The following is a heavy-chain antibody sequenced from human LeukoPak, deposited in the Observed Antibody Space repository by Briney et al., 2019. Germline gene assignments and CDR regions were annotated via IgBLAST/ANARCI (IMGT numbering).Heavy chain of an antibody. D-gene: IGHD1-26*01. CDR1: GFTFSSYA. CDR2: LSFDGSKE. CDR3: ARDVTGSYTFDI. V-gene: IGHV3-30-3*01. Sequence: GGSLRLSCAASGFTFSSYAMHWVRQPPGKGLEWVAVLSFDGSKEYYADSVKGRFTISRDNAKNSLYLQMNSLRAEDTAVYYCARDVTGSYTFDIWGQGTMVTVSS. J-gene: IGHJ3*02.